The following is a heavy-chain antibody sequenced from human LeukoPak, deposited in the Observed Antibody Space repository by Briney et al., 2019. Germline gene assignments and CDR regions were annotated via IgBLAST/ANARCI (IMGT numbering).Heavy chain of an antibody. D-gene: IGHD3-22*01. CDR1: GFTFSSYG. J-gene: IGHJ3*02. CDR2: ISGSGGST. V-gene: IGHV3-23*01. CDR3: ARNYYDSSHVDAFDI. Sequence: GGTLRLSCAASGFTFSSYGMSWVRQAPGKGLEWVSAISGSGGSTYYADSVKGRFTISRDNAKNSLYLQMNSLRAEDTALYYCARNYYDSSHVDAFDIWGQGTMVTVSS.